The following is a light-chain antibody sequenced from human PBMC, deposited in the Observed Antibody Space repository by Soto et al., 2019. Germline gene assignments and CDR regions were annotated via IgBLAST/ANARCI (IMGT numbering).Light chain of an antibody. J-gene: IGLJ1*01. V-gene: IGLV2-14*01. Sequence: QSALTQPASVSGSPGQSITISCTGTSSDVGGYNYVSWYQQHPGKAPKLMIYDVSNRPSGVSNRFSGSKSGNTASLTISGLRAEDGADYRCGSYTSSSTLLYVFGTGTKLTVL. CDR3: GSYTSSSTLLYV. CDR2: DVS. CDR1: SSDVGGYNY.